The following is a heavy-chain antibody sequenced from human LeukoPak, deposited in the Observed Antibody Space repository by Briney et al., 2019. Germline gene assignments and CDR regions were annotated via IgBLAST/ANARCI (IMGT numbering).Heavy chain of an antibody. Sequence: QTGGSLRLSCAASGFTFRNYGMSWVRQAPGKGLEWASLISGSGGSTYYADSVKGRFTISRDNSKNTLYLQMNSLRAEDTAVYYCAKSGYPIPHFDYWGQGTLVTVSS. CDR1: GFTFRNYG. CDR3: AKSGYPIPHFDY. D-gene: IGHD5-18*01. J-gene: IGHJ4*02. CDR2: ISGSGGST. V-gene: IGHV3-23*01.